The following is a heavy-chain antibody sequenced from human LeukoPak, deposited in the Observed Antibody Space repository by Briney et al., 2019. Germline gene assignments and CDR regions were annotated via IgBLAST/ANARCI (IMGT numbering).Heavy chain of an antibody. Sequence: PGGSLRLSCAASGFTFSSYGMHWVRQAPGKGLEWVAVIWYDGSNKYYADSVKGRFTISRDNSKNTLYLQMNSLRAEDTAVYYCAREYGSGRSNFDYWGQGTLVTVSS. CDR3: AREYGSGRSNFDY. V-gene: IGHV3-33*01. CDR2: IWYDGSNK. J-gene: IGHJ4*02. CDR1: GFTFSSYG. D-gene: IGHD3-10*01.